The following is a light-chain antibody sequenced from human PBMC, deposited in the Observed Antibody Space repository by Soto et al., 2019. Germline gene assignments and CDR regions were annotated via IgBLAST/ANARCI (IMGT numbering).Light chain of an antibody. Sequence: LTQSLGTLSLSPGERATLSCRASQRVSRNLAWYQQKPGQAPRLLIYDASTRATGIPDRFSGSGSETEFTLTISSLQSEDYAIYYCQQYNNWPPWTFGQGTKVDI. CDR3: QQYNNWPPWT. CDR2: DAS. V-gene: IGKV3-15*01. CDR1: QRVSRN. J-gene: IGKJ1*01.